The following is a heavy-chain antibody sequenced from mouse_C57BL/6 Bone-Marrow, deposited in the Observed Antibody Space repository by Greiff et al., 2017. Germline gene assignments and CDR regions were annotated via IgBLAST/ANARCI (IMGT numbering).Heavy chain of an antibody. D-gene: IGHD4-1*01. CDR3: ARSLGRRFAY. V-gene: IGHV1-76*01. J-gene: IGHJ3*01. CDR1: GYTFTDYY. Sequence: VKLMESGAELVRPGASVKLSCKASGYTFTDYYINWVKQRPGQGLEWIARIYPGSGNTYYNEKFKGKATLTAEKSSSTAYMQLSSLTSEDSAVYFCARSLGRRFAYWGQGTLVTVSA. CDR2: IYPGSGNT.